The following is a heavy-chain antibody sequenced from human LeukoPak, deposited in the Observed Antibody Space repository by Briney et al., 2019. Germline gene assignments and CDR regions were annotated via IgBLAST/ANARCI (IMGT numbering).Heavy chain of an antibody. V-gene: IGHV1-2*02. D-gene: IGHD3-3*01. CDR1: GGTFSSYA. J-gene: IGHJ5*02. Sequence: GSSVKVSCKASGGTFSSYAISWVRQAPGQGLEWMGWINPNSGGTNYAQKFQGRVTMTRDTPISTAYMARSRLRSDDTAVYYCARDPRDTIFGVANWFDPWGQGTLVTVSS. CDR3: ARDPRDTIFGVANWFDP. CDR2: INPNSGGT.